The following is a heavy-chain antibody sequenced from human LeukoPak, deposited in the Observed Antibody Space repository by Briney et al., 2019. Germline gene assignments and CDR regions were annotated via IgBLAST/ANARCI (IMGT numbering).Heavy chain of an antibody. D-gene: IGHD5-12*01. V-gene: IGHV3-7*01. CDR2: IKEDGSEQ. Sequence: GGSLRLSCSASGFAFSSYWLNWVRQAPGKGLEWVANIKEDGSEQYYVDSVKGRFTISRDNAKNSLYLQMNNLSAEDTAVYYCVRDSPGYGAYDFDWGQGTLVTVSS. J-gene: IGHJ4*02. CDR3: VRDSPGYGAYDFD. CDR1: GFAFSSYW.